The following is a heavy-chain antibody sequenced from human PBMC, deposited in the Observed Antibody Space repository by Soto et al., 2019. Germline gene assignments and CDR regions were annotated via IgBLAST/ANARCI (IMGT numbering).Heavy chain of an antibody. CDR3: SADRPDIGVGWWV. CDR1: GSGFIRSG. D-gene: IGHD2-15*01. V-gene: IGHV1-58*02. CDR2: IVVASGQT. Sequence: SVKVSCKASGSGFIRSGIQWVRQAHGQRLEWIGWIVVASGQTNYAQNFRGRVAITRDTSXXXXXXXXXXXXXEXTAVYFCSADRPDIGVGWWVWGQGTTVTVSS. J-gene: IGHJ6*02.